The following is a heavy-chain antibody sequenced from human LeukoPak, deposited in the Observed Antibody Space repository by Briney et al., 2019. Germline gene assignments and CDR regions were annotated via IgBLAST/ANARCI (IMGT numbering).Heavy chain of an antibody. D-gene: IGHD6-25*01. CDR3: ARDVSRVAAGVDY. CDR2: ISYDGSNK. CDR1: GFTFSSYA. V-gene: IGHV3-30-3*01. Sequence: QTGGSLRLSCAASGFTFSSYATHWVRQAPGKGLEWVAVISYDGSNKYYADSVKGRFTISRDNSKNTLYLQMNSLRAEDTAVYYCARDVSRVAAGVDYWGQGTLVTVSS. J-gene: IGHJ4*02.